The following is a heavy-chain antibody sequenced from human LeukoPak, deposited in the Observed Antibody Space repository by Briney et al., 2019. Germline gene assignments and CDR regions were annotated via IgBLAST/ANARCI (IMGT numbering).Heavy chain of an antibody. Sequence: PGGSLRLSCAASGFTFSSYSMNWVRQAPGKGLEWVSSISSSSSYIYYADSVKGRFTISRDNAKNSLYLQMNSLRAEDMAVYYCARDSYGDYPNWFDPWGQGTLVTVSS. J-gene: IGHJ5*02. CDR2: ISSSSSYI. D-gene: IGHD4-17*01. V-gene: IGHV3-21*01. CDR1: GFTFSSYS. CDR3: ARDSYGDYPNWFDP.